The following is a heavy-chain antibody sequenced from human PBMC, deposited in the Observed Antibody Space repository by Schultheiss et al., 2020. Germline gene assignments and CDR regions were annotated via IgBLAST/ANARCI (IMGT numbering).Heavy chain of an antibody. V-gene: IGHV1-69*01. CDR3: ARDRAAAGTYYGMDV. J-gene: IGHJ6*02. D-gene: IGHD6-13*01. CDR2: IIPIFGTA. Sequence: VKVSCKASGGTFSSYAISWVRQAPGQGLEWMGGIIPIFGTANYEQKFQGRVTITADESTSTAYMELSSLRSEDTAVYYCARDRAAAGTYYGMDVWGQGTTVTVSS. CDR1: GGTFSSYA.